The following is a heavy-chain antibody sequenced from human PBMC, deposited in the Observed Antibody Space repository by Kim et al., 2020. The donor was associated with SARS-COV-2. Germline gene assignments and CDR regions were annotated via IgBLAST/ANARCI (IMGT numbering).Heavy chain of an antibody. CDR1: GGTFSGYR. J-gene: IGHJ4*02. D-gene: IGHD5-12*01. Sequence: SETLSLTSAVYGGTFSGYRWTWIRQPPGKGLEWIGDITDSGNTKYNPSLKSRVTISVDKSKNQFSLRLTSVTAADTAVYYCARNWAASGGYYFDFWGRGTPVIVSS. CDR3: ARNWAASGGYYFDF. CDR2: ITDSGNT. V-gene: IGHV4-34*01.